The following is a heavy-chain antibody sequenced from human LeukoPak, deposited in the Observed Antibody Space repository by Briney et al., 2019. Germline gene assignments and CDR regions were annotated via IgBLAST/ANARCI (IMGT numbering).Heavy chain of an antibody. CDR3: AKDQDVAAAGTWGSIDY. J-gene: IGHJ4*02. Sequence: GGSLRLSCAASGLTFSRYGMHWVRQAPGKGLEWVAVISYDATYEYYTDSVKGRFTISRDNSNNTLYLQMNSLRAEDTAVYYCAKDQDVAAAGTWGSIDYWGQGTLVTVSS. CDR2: ISYDATYE. CDR1: GLTFSRYG. V-gene: IGHV3-30*18. D-gene: IGHD6-13*01.